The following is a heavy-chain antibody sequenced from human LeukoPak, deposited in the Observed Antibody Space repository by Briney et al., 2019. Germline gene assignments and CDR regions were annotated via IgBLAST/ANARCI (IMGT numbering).Heavy chain of an antibody. V-gene: IGHV1-18*01. CDR3: ARDYYDSSGYYRTFLFDY. CDR1: GYTFTSYG. CDR2: ISAYNGNT. J-gene: IGHJ4*02. Sequence: GASVKVSCKASGYTFTSYGISWVRQAPGQGLEWMGWISAYNGNTNYAQKLQGRVTMTTDTSTSTAYMELRSLRSDDTAVYYCARDYYDSSGYYRTFLFDYWGQGTLVTVSS. D-gene: IGHD3-22*01.